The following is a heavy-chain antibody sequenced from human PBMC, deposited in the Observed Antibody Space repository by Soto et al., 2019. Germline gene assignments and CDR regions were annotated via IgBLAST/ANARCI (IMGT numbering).Heavy chain of an antibody. J-gene: IGHJ4*02. CDR1: RYTFTSYD. CDR3: ARDMGVWFGDTSQKQHLDF. D-gene: IGHD3-10*01. V-gene: IGHV1-8*01. CDR2: MNPNSGNT. Sequence: ASVKVSCKASRYTFTSYDINWVRQATGQGLEWMGWMNPNSGNTGYAQKFQGRVTMTRNTSISTAYMELSSLTSEDTAVYYCARDMGVWFGDTSQKQHLDFWGQGTLVTVSS.